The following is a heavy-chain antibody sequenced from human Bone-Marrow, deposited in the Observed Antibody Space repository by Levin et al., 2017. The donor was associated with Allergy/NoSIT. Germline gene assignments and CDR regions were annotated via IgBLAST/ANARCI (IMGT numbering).Heavy chain of an antibody. J-gene: IGHJ6*03. Sequence: VKVSCKTSGYSFTNYGITWVRQAPGQGFEWMGWINVENGDTNYGQKFQGRVSMTTDTSTSTVYMELRSLRPDDTAVYYCARVARDAFGVVVEYYHYMDVWGKGTTVTVSS. CDR1: GYSFTNYG. V-gene: IGHV1-18*01. D-gene: IGHD3-3*01. CDR3: ARVARDAFGVVVEYYHYMDV. CDR2: INVENGDT.